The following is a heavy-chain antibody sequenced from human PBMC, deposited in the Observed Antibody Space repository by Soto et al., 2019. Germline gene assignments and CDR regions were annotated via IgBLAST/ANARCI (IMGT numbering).Heavy chain of an antibody. CDR1: GFSLSTSGMC. Sequence: SGPTLVNPTQTLTLTCTFSGFSLSTSGMCVSWIRQPPGKALEWLARIDWDDDKYYSTSLKTRLTISKDTSKNQVVLTMTNMDPVDTATYYCARIRDGGDYSLDNFDYWGQGTLVTVSS. J-gene: IGHJ4*02. CDR2: IDWDDDK. V-gene: IGHV2-70*11. CDR3: ARIRDGGDYSLDNFDY. D-gene: IGHD4-17*01.